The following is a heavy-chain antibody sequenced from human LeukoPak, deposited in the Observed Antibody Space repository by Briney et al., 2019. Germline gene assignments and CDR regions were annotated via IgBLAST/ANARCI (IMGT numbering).Heavy chain of an antibody. CDR3: AREEGYIYGLLDY. CDR2: ISGGGGTT. D-gene: IGHD5-18*01. Sequence: GGSLRLSCAASGFTFSSYAMNWVRQAPGKGLEWVSAISGGGGTTYYADSVKGRFTISRDNSKNTLYLQMNSLRADDTAVYYCAREEGYIYGLLDYWGQGTLVTVSS. CDR1: GFTFSSYA. V-gene: IGHV3-23*01. J-gene: IGHJ4*02.